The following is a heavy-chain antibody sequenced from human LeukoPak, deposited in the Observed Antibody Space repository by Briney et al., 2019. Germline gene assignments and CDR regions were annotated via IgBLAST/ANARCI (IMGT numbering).Heavy chain of an antibody. D-gene: IGHD3-9*01. V-gene: IGHV1-69*04. CDR2: IIPILGIA. J-gene: IGHJ3*02. Sequence: SVKVSCKASGGTFSSYAISWVRQAPGQGLEWMGRIIPILGIANYAQKFQGRVTITADKSTSTAYMELSSLRSEDTAVYYCAGPLYYDILTGYDAFDIWGQGTMVTVSS. CDR1: GGTFSSYA. CDR3: AGPLYYDILTGYDAFDI.